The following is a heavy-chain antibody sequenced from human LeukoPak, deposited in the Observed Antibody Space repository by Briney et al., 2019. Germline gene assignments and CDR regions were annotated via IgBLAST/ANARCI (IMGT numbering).Heavy chain of an antibody. CDR1: GGSFSGYY. CDR2: IDHSGST. Sequence: PSETPSLTCAVYGGSFSGYYWSWIRQPTGKGLEWIGEIDHSGSTNYNPSLKSRVTISVDTSKNQFSLKLSSVTAADTAVYYCARGKSSSWYTYYFDYWGQGTLVTVSS. D-gene: IGHD6-13*01. V-gene: IGHV4-34*01. CDR3: ARGKSSSWYTYYFDY. J-gene: IGHJ4*02.